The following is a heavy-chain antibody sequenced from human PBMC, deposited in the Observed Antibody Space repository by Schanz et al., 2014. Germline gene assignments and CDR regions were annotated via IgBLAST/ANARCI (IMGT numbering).Heavy chain of an antibody. CDR3: ARGGYSSGWYDRDIAHFDY. D-gene: IGHD6-19*01. CDR1: GYTFVSYS. CDR2: INPSGGGT. V-gene: IGHV1-46*01. J-gene: IGHJ4*02. Sequence: QVQLVQSGAEVKKPGASVKVSCKASGYTFVSYSMHWVRQAPGQGLEWMGIINPSGGGTSYAQKFQDRLTMTRDASTSTVYMELSSLRSEDTAVYYCARGGYSSGWYDRDIAHFDYWGQGTLVTVSS.